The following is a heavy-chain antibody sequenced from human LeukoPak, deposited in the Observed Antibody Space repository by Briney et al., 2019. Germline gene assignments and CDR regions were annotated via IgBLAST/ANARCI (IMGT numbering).Heavy chain of an antibody. CDR2: IYSGGST. Sequence: PGGSLRLSCAASGFTVSSNYMSWVRQAPGKGLEWVSVIYSGGSTYYADSVKGRFTISRDNSKNTLYLQMNSLRAEDTAVYYCAGSKQQLWSVQFDYWGQGTLVTVSS. D-gene: IGHD6-13*01. V-gene: IGHV3-53*01. CDR1: GFTVSSNY. J-gene: IGHJ4*02. CDR3: AGSKQQLWSVQFDY.